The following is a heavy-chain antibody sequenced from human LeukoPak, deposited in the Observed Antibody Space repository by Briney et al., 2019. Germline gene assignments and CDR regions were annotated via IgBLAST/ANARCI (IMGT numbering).Heavy chain of an antibody. J-gene: IGHJ6*03. V-gene: IGHV4-59*08. CDR3: ARHGRHLGNLYYYYYMDV. D-gene: IGHD1-14*01. Sequence: PSETLSLTCTVSGGSISSYYWSWIRQPPGKGLEWIGYIYYSGSANYNPSLKSRVTISVDTSKNQFSLKLSSVTAADTAVYYCARHGRHLGNLYYYYYMDVWGKGTTVTVSS. CDR1: GGSISSYY. CDR2: IYYSGSA.